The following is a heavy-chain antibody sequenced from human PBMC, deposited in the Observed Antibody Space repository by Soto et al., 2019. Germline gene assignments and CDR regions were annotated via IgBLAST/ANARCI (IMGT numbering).Heavy chain of an antibody. Sequence: GGSLRLSCAASGFTFSSYAMSWVRQAPGKGLEWVSAISGSGGSTYYADSVKGRFTISRDNSKNTLYLQMNSLRAEDTAVYYCAKVGGPTLRWFGELSYTDYWGQGTLVTVSS. CDR3: AKVGGPTLRWFGELSYTDY. V-gene: IGHV3-23*01. CDR2: ISGSGGST. CDR1: GFTFSSYA. D-gene: IGHD3-10*01. J-gene: IGHJ4*02.